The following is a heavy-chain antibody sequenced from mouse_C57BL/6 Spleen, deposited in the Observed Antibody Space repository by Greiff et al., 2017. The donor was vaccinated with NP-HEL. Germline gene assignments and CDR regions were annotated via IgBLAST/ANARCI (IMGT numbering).Heavy chain of an antibody. CDR2: IRSKSNNYAT. J-gene: IGHJ1*03. CDR3: VRPIYDGYWEYFDV. Sequence: EVMLVESGGGLVQPKGSLKLSCAASGFSFNTYAMNWVRQAPGKGLEWVARIRSKSNNYATYYADSGKDRFTISREYSESMLYLQMNNLKTEDTPMYYCVRPIYDGYWEYFDVWGTGTPVTVSS. V-gene: IGHV10-1*01. D-gene: IGHD2-3*01. CDR1: GFSFNTYA.